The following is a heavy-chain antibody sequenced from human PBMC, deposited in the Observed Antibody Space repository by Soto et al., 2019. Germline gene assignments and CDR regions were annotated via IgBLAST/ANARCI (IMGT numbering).Heavy chain of an antibody. CDR3: ARVCGGDCYSFNDY. CDR2: ISSSSSYI. CDR1: GFTFSSYS. Sequence: PGGSLRLSCAASGFTFSSYSMNWVRQAPGKGLEWVSSISSSSSYIYYADSVKGRFTISRDNAKNSLYLQMNSLRAEDTAVYYCARVCGGDCYSFNDYWGQGTLVTVSS. D-gene: IGHD2-21*02. V-gene: IGHV3-21*01. J-gene: IGHJ4*02.